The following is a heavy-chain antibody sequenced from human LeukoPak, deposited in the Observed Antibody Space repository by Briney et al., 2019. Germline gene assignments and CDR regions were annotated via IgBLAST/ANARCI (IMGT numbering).Heavy chain of an antibody. D-gene: IGHD2-21*02. CDR2: IWYDGSNK. Sequence: PGGSLRLSCASSGFTFSSFGMHWVRQAPGKGLEWVALIWYDGSNKYYADSVKGRFTISRDNSKNTLYLHMNSLRAEDTAVYYCAKAGGAWSYFDYWGQGTLVTVSS. V-gene: IGHV3-33*06. CDR3: AKAGGAWSYFDY. CDR1: GFTFSSFG. J-gene: IGHJ4*02.